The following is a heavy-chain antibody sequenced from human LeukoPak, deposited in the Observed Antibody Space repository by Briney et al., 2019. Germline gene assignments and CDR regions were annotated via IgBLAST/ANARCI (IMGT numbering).Heavy chain of an antibody. CDR2: IRFDGSGK. D-gene: IGHD4/OR15-4a*01. V-gene: IGHV3-30*02. Sequence: AGGSLRLSCAASGFTFSSYVIHWVRQAPGKGLEWVAFIRFDGSGKYFGDSVKGRITISRDNSKNTVSLQMNSLRADDTGVYYCARNRYGGYFDYWGQGTLVTVSS. J-gene: IGHJ4*02. CDR3: ARNRYGGYFDY. CDR1: GFTFSSYV.